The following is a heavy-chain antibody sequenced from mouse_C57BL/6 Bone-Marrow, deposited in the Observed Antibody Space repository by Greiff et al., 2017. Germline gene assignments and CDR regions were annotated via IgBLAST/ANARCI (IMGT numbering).Heavy chain of an antibody. J-gene: IGHJ2*01. CDR3: GRGDNGTTYFDY. CDR2: IDPSDSET. Sequence: QVQLQQPGAELVRPGSSVKLSCKASGYTFTSYWMHWVKQRPIQGLEWIGNIDPSDSETHYNQKFKDKATLTVDKSSSTAYMQLSSLTSEDSAVYYCGRGDNGTTYFDYWGQGTTLTVSS. V-gene: IGHV1-52*01. CDR1: GYTFTSYW. D-gene: IGHD1-3*01.